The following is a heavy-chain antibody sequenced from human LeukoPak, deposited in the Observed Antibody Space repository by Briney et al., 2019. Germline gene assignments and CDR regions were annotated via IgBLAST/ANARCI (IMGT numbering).Heavy chain of an antibody. J-gene: IGHJ6*02. Sequence: GGSLRLSCAASGFTFSKAWMSWVRQAPGKGLEWVSVIYSGGSTYYADSVKGRFTISRDNSKNTLYLQMNSLRAEDTAVYYCARDRLGDSSGYYRYYYGMDVWGQGTTVTVSS. V-gene: IGHV3-66*01. CDR2: IYSGGST. CDR1: GFTFSKAW. CDR3: ARDRLGDSSGYYRYYYGMDV. D-gene: IGHD3-22*01.